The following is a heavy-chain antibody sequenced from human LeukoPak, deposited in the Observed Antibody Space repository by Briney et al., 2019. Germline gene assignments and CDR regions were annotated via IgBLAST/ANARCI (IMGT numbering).Heavy chain of an antibody. D-gene: IGHD3-22*01. CDR1: GVTFSSYG. J-gene: IGHJ4*02. V-gene: IGHV3-33*01. CDR2: IWYDGSNK. CDR3: ARDYKAYYYDSILGY. Sequence: PGRSLRLSCAASGVTFSSYGMHWVRQAPGKGLEWVAVIWYDGSNKYYADSVKGRFTISSDNSKNTLYLKMNSLRAEDTAVYYCARDYKAYYYDSILGYWGQGTLVTVSS.